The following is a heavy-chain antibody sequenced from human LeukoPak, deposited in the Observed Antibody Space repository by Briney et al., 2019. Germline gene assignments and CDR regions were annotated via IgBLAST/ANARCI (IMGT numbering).Heavy chain of an antibody. CDR2: ISYDGSNK. J-gene: IGHJ6*02. CDR3: ANSEYSYGLRHYYYGMDV. Sequence: GRSLRLSCAASGFTFSSYGMHWVRQAPGKGLEWVAVISYDGSNKYYADSVKGRFTISRDNSKNTLYLQMNSLRAEDTAVYYCANSEYSYGLRHYYYGMDVWGQGTTVTVSS. CDR1: GFTFSSYG. D-gene: IGHD5-18*01. V-gene: IGHV3-30*18.